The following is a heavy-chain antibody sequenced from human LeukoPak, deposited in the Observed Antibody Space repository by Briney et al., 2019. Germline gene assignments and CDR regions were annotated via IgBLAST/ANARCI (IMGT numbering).Heavy chain of an antibody. CDR3: ARRGKTYCSSTSCYLTYYYCYMDV. CDR1: GYSISSGYY. Sequence: SETLSLTCTVSGYSISSGYYWGWIRQPPGKGLEWIGSIYHSGSTYYNPSLKSRVTISVDTSKNQFSLKLSSVTAADTAVYYCARRGKTYCSSTSCYLTYYYCYMDVWGKGTTVTISS. D-gene: IGHD2-2*01. CDR2: IYHSGST. J-gene: IGHJ6*03. V-gene: IGHV4-38-2*02.